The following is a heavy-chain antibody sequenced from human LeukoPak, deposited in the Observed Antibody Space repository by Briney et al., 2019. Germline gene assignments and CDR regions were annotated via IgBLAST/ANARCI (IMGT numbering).Heavy chain of an antibody. V-gene: IGHV1-18*01. CDR3: ARVWIAAGRPDDYYYSYMDV. D-gene: IGHD6-6*01. CDR1: GYTFISYG. J-gene: IGHJ6*03. Sequence: ASVKVSCKASGYTFISYGISWVRQAPGQGRERMGWISGYNGNTDYAQKVQGRVTMTTDTSTSTAYMELRSLRSDDTAVYYCARVWIAAGRPDDYYYSYMDVWGKGTTVTVSS. CDR2: ISGYNGNT.